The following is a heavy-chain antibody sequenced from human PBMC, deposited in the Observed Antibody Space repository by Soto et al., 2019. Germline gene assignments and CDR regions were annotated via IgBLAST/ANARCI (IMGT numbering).Heavy chain of an antibody. CDR1: GFTLSGYA. CDR2: ISSNGVCT. CDR3: ARPARPDFYYMDV. D-gene: IGHD6-6*01. V-gene: IGHV3-64*01. Sequence: RGSLRLSCAASGFTLSGYAMDWVRQAPGKGLEYVSGISSNGVCTYYANSVQGRFTISRDNSKNTVYLQMGSLRPEDMAVYYWARPARPDFYYMDVWGKXTTVTVSS. J-gene: IGHJ6*03.